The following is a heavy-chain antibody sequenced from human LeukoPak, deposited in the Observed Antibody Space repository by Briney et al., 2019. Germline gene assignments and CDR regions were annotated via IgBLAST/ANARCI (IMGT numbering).Heavy chain of an antibody. CDR1: GFIFSSYG. Sequence: GGSLRLSCAASGFIFSSYGMSWVRQAPGKGLEWVSTISGSGSSTYYADSVKGRFTISRDNSKNTLYLQMNSLRAEDTGVYYCAKDLSSGSRRAYWGQGTLVTVSS. V-gene: IGHV3-23*01. D-gene: IGHD6-19*01. J-gene: IGHJ4*02. CDR2: ISGSGSST. CDR3: AKDLSSGSRRAY.